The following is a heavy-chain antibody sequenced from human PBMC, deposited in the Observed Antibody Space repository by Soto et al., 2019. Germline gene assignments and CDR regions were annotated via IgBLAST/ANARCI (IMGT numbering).Heavy chain of an antibody. CDR1: GGTFSSYT. J-gene: IGHJ6*03. Sequence: QVQLVQSGAEVKKPGSSVKVSCKASGGTFSSYTISWVRQAPGQGLEWMGRIIPILGIANYAQKFQGRVTITADKSTSTAYMELSSLRSEDTAVYYCARSPHYYGSGRYYNNYYYYMDVWGKGTTVTVSS. CDR2: IIPILGIA. CDR3: ARSPHYYGSGRYYNNYYYYMDV. D-gene: IGHD3-10*01. V-gene: IGHV1-69*02.